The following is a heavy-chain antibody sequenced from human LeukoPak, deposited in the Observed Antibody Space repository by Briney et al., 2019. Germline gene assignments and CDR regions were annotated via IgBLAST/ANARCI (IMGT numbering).Heavy chain of an antibody. Sequence: GGTLRLSCAASGFTFSSYAMSWVRQAPGKGLEWVSGISGSSGSTYYADSVKGRFTISRDNSKNTLYLQMNSLRAEDTAVYYCAKAEVTTSWDFFDYWGRGTLVTVSS. V-gene: IGHV3-23*01. CDR1: GFTFSSYA. D-gene: IGHD4-11*01. CDR3: AKAEVTTSWDFFDY. CDR2: ISGSSGST. J-gene: IGHJ4*02.